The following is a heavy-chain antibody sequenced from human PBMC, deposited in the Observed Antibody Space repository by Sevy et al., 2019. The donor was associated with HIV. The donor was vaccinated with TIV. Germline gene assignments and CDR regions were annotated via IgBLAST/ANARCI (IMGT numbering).Heavy chain of an antibody. CDR2: ISYDGSNK. V-gene: IGHV3-30-3*01. D-gene: IGHD3-22*01. CDR3: ARDAVKARGHHYDSSGYYFDY. Sequence: GGSLRLSCAASGFTFSSYAMHWVRQAPGKGLEWVAVISYDGSNKYYADSVKGRFTISRDNSKNTLYLQTNSLRAEDTAVYYCARDAVKARGHHYDSSGYYFDYWGQGTLVTVSS. J-gene: IGHJ4*02. CDR1: GFTFSSYA.